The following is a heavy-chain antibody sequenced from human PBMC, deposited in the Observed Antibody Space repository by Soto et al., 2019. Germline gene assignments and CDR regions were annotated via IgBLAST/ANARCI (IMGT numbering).Heavy chain of an antibody. J-gene: IGHJ4*02. Sequence: LRLSCAASGFTFSSHGMHWLRQAPGKGLEWVTVISYDGSNEYYADSVKGRFTIFRDNSKNILYLQMNSLRTEDTAVYYCAKERMEQYQLLPFFDYWGQGTLVTVSS. CDR2: ISYDGSNE. CDR1: GFTFSSHG. D-gene: IGHD2-2*01. V-gene: IGHV3-30*18. CDR3: AKERMEQYQLLPFFDY.